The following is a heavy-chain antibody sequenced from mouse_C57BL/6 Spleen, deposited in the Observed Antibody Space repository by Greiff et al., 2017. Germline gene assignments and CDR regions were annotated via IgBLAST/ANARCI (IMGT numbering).Heavy chain of an antibody. CDR1: GYTFTDYY. Sequence: VQLQQSGPELVKPGASVKISCKASGYTFTDYYMNWVKQSHGKSLEWIGDINPNNGGTSYNQKFKGKATLTVDKSSSTAYMELRSLTSEDSAVYYCASRPYYGSRTDAMDYWGQGTSVTVSS. V-gene: IGHV1-26*01. CDR3: ASRPYYGSRTDAMDY. D-gene: IGHD1-1*01. CDR2: INPNNGGT. J-gene: IGHJ4*01.